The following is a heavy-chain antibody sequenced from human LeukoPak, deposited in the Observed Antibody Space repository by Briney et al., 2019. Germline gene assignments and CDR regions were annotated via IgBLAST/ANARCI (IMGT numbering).Heavy chain of an antibody. CDR2: INHSGST. CDR3: ARLRATVVITRGTYYSDY. Sequence: SETLSLTCAVYGGSFSGYYWSWIRQPPGKGLEWIGEINHSGSTNYNPSLKSRVTISVDTSKNQFSLKLSSVTAADTAVYYCARLRATVVITRGTYYSDYWGQGTLVTVSS. J-gene: IGHJ4*02. V-gene: IGHV4-34*01. CDR1: GGSFSGYY. D-gene: IGHD3-22*01.